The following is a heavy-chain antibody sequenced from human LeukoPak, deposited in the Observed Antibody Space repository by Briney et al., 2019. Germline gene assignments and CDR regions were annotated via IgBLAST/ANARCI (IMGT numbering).Heavy chain of an antibody. J-gene: IGHJ6*03. CDR2: ISSSGST. Sequence: PSQTLSLTCTVSGDSISSGDYYWSWIRQPAGKGLEWIGRISSSGSTNYNPSLKSRVTISVDTSKNQFSLKLSSVTAADTAVYYCARKRVYYYYYMDVWGKGTTVTVSS. V-gene: IGHV4-61*02. CDR3: ARKRVYYYYYMDV. CDR1: GDSISSGDYY.